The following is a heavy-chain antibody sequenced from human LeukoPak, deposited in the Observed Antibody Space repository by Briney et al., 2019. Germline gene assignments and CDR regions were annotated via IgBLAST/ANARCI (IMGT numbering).Heavy chain of an antibody. D-gene: IGHD3-10*01. V-gene: IGHV3-66*01. J-gene: IGHJ4*02. Sequence: GGSLRLSCAASGFTFSSYAMSWVRQAPGKGLEWVSVIYDGGITYYTDSVKGRFTISRDDSTNTLHLQMNSLRVDDTAVYYCARDRDYSGSGSPDSWGQGTLVTVS. CDR2: IYDGGIT. CDR3: ARDRDYSGSGSPDS. CDR1: GFTFSSYA.